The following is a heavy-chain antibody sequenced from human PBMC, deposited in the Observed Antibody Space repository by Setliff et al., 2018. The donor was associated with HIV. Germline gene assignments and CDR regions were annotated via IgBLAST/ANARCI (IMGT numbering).Heavy chain of an antibody. CDR1: GGSISLTSYY. J-gene: IGHJ3*02. CDR3: ARQRRWATDPYDSTAQRRSFDI. D-gene: IGHD3-22*01. V-gene: IGHV4-39*01. CDR2: IYYSGST. Sequence: NPSETLSLTCTVSGGSISLTSYYWGWIRQSPGKGLEWIGSIYYSGSTFYNPSLESRVTISVDTSKTQFSLRVNSMTAADTAVYYCARQRRWATDPYDSTAQRRSFDIWGHGTLVTVSS.